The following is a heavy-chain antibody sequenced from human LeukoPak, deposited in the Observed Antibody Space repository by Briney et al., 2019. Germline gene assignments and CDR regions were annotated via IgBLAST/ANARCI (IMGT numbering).Heavy chain of an antibody. CDR3: ARVRRTGLLEWLY. D-gene: IGHD3-3*01. CDR1: GGSISSSSYY. CDR2: VYYSGYT. V-gene: IGHV4-39*07. Sequence: SETLSLTCSVSGGSISSSSYYWGWIRQPPGKGLEWIASVYYSGYTYYNPSLKSRVTLSVDTSKNQFSLNLSSVTAADTAIYYCARVRRTGLLEWLYWGQGTLVTVSS. J-gene: IGHJ4*02.